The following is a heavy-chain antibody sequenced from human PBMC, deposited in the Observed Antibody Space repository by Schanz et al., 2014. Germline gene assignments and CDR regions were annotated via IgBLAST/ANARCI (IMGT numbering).Heavy chain of an antibody. V-gene: IGHV3-11*01. Sequence: QVQLVESGGGVAQPGGSLRLSCAASGFSFSDYYMNWIRQAPGKGLEWVSYISNSGYTIYYADSVKGRFTISRDNAKNSLYLQMTSLRAEDTAVYSCARAPPPYSSSPYYWYYGMDVWGQGTTVTVSS. J-gene: IGHJ6*02. CDR3: ARAPPPYSSSPYYWYYGMDV. CDR1: GFSFSDYY. D-gene: IGHD6-6*01. CDR2: ISNSGYTI.